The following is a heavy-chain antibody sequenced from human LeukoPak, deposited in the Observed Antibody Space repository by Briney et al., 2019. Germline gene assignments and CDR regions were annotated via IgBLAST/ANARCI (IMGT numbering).Heavy chain of an antibody. J-gene: IGHJ4*02. CDR2: VDPEDGET. D-gene: IGHD1-26*01. Sequence: ASVKVSCKVSGYTFTDYYMHWVQRAPGKGLEWMGLVDPEDGETIYAEKFQGRATITADTSTDTAYMELSSLRSEDTAVYYCATVPDSGSYSEGAYWGQGTLVTVSS. V-gene: IGHV1-69-2*01. CDR1: GYTFTDYY. CDR3: ATVPDSGSYSEGAY.